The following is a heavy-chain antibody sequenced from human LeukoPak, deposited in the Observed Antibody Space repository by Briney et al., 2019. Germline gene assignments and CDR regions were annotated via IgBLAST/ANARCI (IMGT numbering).Heavy chain of an antibody. D-gene: IGHD1-26*01. CDR3: ASMGTKFGEWELPFYYMDV. CDR1: GYSISSGYY. V-gene: IGHV4-38-2*02. CDR2: IYHSGST. Sequence: SETLSLTCTVSGYSISSGYYWVWIRQPPGKGLEWIGNIYHSGSTYYNPSLKSRVTISVDTSKNQFSLKVRSVTAADTAVYYCASMGTKFGEWELPFYYMDVWGKGTTVTVSS. J-gene: IGHJ6*03.